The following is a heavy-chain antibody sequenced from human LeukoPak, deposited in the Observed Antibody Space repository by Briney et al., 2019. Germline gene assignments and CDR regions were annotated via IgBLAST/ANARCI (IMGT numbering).Heavy chain of an antibody. CDR1: VFTFSSYW. Sequence: GGALRLCCAAYVFTFSSYWMSWVRQAPGKGLEWVANIKQDGSEKYYVDSVKGRFTVSRDNAKNSLYLQMNSLRAEDTAVYYCARELNAYYDFWSGPEIWFDPWGQGTLVTVSS. D-gene: IGHD3-3*01. CDR2: IKQDGSEK. V-gene: IGHV3-7*01. CDR3: ARELNAYYDFWSGPEIWFDP. J-gene: IGHJ5*02.